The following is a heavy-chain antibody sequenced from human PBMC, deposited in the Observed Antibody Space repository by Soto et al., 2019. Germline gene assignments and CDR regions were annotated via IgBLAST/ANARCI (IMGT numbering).Heavy chain of an antibody. CDR1: GYSTSNGYY. J-gene: IGHJ4*02. D-gene: IGHD4-4*01. Sequence: PSETLSLTCTVSGYSTSNGYYLGWMRQSPGKGLEWIGSVYQTVSASYNPSLKSRATILVDISKNQFSLKLQSVTATDTAVYYCAREKGHSNPFDYWGQGTLVTVSS. V-gene: IGHV4-38-2*02. CDR3: AREKGHSNPFDY. CDR2: VYQTVSA.